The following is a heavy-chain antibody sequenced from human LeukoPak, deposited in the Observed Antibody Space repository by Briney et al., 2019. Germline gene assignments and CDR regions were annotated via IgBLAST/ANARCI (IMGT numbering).Heavy chain of an antibody. V-gene: IGHV1-18*01. J-gene: IGHJ4*02. CDR2: ISAYNGNT. CDR1: GYTFTSYG. D-gene: IGHD3-22*01. CDR3: AREFDYYDSSGYYLSY. Sequence: ASVKVSCKASGYTFTSYGISWVRQAPGQGLEWMGWISAYNGNTNYAQKLQGRVTMTTDTSTSTAYMELRSLRSDDTAVYHCAREFDYYDSSGYYLSYWGQGTLVTVSS.